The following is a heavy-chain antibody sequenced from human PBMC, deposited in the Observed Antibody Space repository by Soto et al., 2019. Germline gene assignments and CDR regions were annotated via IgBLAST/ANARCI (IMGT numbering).Heavy chain of an antibody. V-gene: IGHV1-69*04. D-gene: IGHD3-22*01. Sequence: SVKVSCKASGGTFSTSSISWVRQAPGQGLEWMGRIIPLVDIANYAQKFQGRVTMTTDKSTSTAYMELRSLKSDDTAVYYCARDEHRLRHANYYDSSGYFRWGQGTLVTVSS. CDR1: GGTFSTSS. J-gene: IGHJ4*02. CDR3: ARDEHRLRHANYYDSSGYFR. CDR2: IIPLVDIA.